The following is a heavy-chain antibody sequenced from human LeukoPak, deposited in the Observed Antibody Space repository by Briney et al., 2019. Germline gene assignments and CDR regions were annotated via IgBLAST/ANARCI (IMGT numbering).Heavy chain of an antibody. V-gene: IGHV4-30-2*05. CDR2: IYHSGST. D-gene: IGHD4-23*01. CDR3: AREHGGITAFDY. Sequence: SETLSLTCAVSGGSISSGGYSWSWIRQPPGKGLEWIGYIYHSGSTYYNPSLKSRVTTSVDTSKNQFSLKLSSVTAADTAVYYCAREHGGITAFDYWGQGTLVTVSS. J-gene: IGHJ4*02. CDR1: GGSISSGGYS.